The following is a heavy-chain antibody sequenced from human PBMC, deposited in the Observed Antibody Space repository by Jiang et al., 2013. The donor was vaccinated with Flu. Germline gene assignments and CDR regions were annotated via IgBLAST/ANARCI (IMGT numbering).Heavy chain of an antibody. Sequence: SGAEVKVSCKASGYSFNKYGVTWVRQAPGQGLEWMGWISAKNGYTKYEQKFQGRVTMTTDTSTSTAYMELRSLRSDDTAVYYCARIPADVVLMVYAIGTHFDIWGQGTRITVSS. J-gene: IGHJ3*02. V-gene: IGHV1-18*01. CDR3: ARIPADVVLMVYAIGTHFDI. CDR1: GYSFNKYG. D-gene: IGHD2-8*01. CDR2: ISAKNGYT.